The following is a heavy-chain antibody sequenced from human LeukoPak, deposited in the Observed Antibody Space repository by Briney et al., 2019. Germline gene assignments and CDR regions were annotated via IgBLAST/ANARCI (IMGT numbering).Heavy chain of an antibody. CDR2: ISGSGGST. J-gene: IGHJ6*02. Sequence: PGGSLRLSCAASGFTFSSYAMSWVRQAPGKGLEWVSAISGSGGSTYYADSVKGRFTISRDNSKNTLYLQMNSLRAGDTAVYYCAKVGCSGGSCYPYYYGMDVWGQGTTVTVSS. CDR3: AKVGCSGGSCYPYYYGMDV. CDR1: GFTFSSYA. V-gene: IGHV3-23*01. D-gene: IGHD2-15*01.